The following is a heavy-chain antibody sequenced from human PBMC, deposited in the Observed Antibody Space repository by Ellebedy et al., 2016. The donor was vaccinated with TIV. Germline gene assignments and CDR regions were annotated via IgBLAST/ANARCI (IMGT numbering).Heavy chain of an antibody. CDR3: ARDWSDSSGYGQDNWFDP. Sequence: SETLSLTCAVYGGSFSGYYWSWIRQPLGKGLEWIGEINHSGSTNYNPSLKSRVTISVDTSKNQFSLKLSSVTAADTAVYYCARDWSDSSGYGQDNWFDPWGQGTLVTVSS. CDR2: INHSGST. V-gene: IGHV4-34*01. J-gene: IGHJ5*02. D-gene: IGHD3-22*01. CDR1: GGSFSGYY.